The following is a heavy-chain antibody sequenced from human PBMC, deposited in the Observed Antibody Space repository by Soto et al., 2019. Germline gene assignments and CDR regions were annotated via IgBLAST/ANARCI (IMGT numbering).Heavy chain of an antibody. Sequence: GGSLRLSCAASGFTFSDYAMHWVRQAPGKGLEWVTLISYDGRDKYYADSVKGRFTFSRDNSKNTLYLQMNSLKPEDTAVYYCERDAETVTTAYYFDYWGQGALVTVSS. J-gene: IGHJ4*02. CDR3: ERDAETVTTAYYFDY. D-gene: IGHD4-17*01. CDR2: ISYDGRDK. CDR1: GFTFSDYA. V-gene: IGHV3-30*04.